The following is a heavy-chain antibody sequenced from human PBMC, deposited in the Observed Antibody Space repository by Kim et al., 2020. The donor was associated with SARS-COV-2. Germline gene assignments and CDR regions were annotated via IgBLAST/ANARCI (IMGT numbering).Heavy chain of an antibody. CDR3: ARPSSTSTNYYYYGMDV. CDR2: IDPSDSYT. CDR1: GYSFTSYW. Sequence: GESLKISCKGSGYSFTSYWISWVRQMPGKGLEWMGRIDPSDSYTNYSPSFQGHVTISADKSISTAYLQWSSLKASDTAMYYCARPSSTSTNYYYYGMDVWGQGTTVTVSS. J-gene: IGHJ6*02. D-gene: IGHD2-2*01. V-gene: IGHV5-10-1*01.